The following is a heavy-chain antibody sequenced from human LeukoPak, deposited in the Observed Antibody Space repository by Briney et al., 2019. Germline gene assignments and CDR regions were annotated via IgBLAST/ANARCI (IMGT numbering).Heavy chain of an antibody. J-gene: IGHJ4*02. CDR1: GFTFSGFW. CDR3: AKDWGEYFDYVWGSFTSFDS. Sequence: PGGSLRLSCAASGFTFSGFWMSWVRQTPGKGLEWVANIQEDGSEQFYVDSVKGRFTISRDNSKSTLYLQMNSLRAEDTAVYYCAKDWGEYFDYVWGSFTSFDSWGQGTLVTVSS. CDR2: IQEDGSEQ. D-gene: IGHD3-16*01. V-gene: IGHV3-7*03.